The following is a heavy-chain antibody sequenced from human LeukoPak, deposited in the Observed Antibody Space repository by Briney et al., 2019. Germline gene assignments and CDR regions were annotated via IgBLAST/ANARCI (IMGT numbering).Heavy chain of an antibody. Sequence: GGSLRLSCAASGFTFSSYSMNWVRQAPGKGLECVSYISGSSSYIYYADSVKGRFTISRDNAKNSLYLQMNSLRAEDTAVYYCARDRHHRFGELFPWGQGTLVTVSS. V-gene: IGHV3-21*05. CDR1: GFTFSSYS. CDR3: ARDRHHRFGELFP. J-gene: IGHJ4*02. CDR2: ISGSSSYI. D-gene: IGHD3-10*01.